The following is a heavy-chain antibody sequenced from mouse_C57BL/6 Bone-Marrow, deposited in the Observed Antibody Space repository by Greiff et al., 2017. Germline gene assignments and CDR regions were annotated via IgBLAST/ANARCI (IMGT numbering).Heavy chain of an antibody. CDR3: ARDALYGRYFDV. V-gene: IGHV5-4*01. Sequence: EVQGVESGGGLVKPGGSLKLSCAASGFTFSSYAMSWVRQTPEKRLEWVATISDGGSYTYYPDNVKGRFTISRDNAKNNLYLQMSHLKSEDTAMYYCARDALYGRYFDVWGTGTTVTVSS. J-gene: IGHJ1*03. D-gene: IGHD1-1*02. CDR2: ISDGGSYT. CDR1: GFTFSSYA.